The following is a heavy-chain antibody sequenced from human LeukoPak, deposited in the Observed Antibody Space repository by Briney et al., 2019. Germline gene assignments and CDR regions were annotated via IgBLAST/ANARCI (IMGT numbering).Heavy chain of an antibody. V-gene: IGHV3-21*01. CDR1: GFTFSSYS. Sequence: GGSLRLSCAASGFTFSSYSMNWVRQAPGKGLEWVSSISSSSSYIYYADSVKGRFTISRDNAKNSLYLQMNSLRAEDTAVYYCARDPRGSPLNAFDIWGQGTMVTVSS. D-gene: IGHD1-26*01. J-gene: IGHJ3*02. CDR2: ISSSSSYI. CDR3: ARDPRGSPLNAFDI.